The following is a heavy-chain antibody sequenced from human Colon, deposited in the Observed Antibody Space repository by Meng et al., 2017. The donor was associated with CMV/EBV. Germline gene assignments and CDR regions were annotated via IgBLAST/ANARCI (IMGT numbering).Heavy chain of an antibody. CDR1: LSTYG. V-gene: IGHV3-30*02. CDR3: PKAPRKDSYESSGYYSWFDP. CDR2: IRSDGSHE. J-gene: IGHJ5*02. Sequence: LSTYGMHWVRQAQGKGLEWVAFIRSDGSHENYADSVKGRFTISRDNSKNTLYLQMNYLRPEDTAVYYCPKAPRKDSYESSGYYSWFDPWGQGTLVTAPQ. D-gene: IGHD3-22*01.